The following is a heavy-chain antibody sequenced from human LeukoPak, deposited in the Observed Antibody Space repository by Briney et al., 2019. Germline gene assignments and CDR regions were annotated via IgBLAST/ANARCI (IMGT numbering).Heavy chain of an antibody. CDR1: GFTFSSYA. J-gene: IGHJ3*02. CDR3: AKENVRYFDWLLIRGAFDI. Sequence: GGSLRLSCAASGFTFSSYAMSCVRQAPGKGLEWVSAISGSGGSTYYADSVKRRFTISRDNSKNTLYLQMNSLRAEDTAIYYCAKENVRYFDWLLIRGAFDIWGQVTMVTVSS. D-gene: IGHD3-9*01. CDR2: ISGSGGST. V-gene: IGHV3-23*01.